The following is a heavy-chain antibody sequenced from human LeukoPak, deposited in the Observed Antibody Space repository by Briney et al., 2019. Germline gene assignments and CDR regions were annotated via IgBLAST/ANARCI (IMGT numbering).Heavy chain of an antibody. CDR2: ISGSGGST. V-gene: IGHV3-23*01. CDR3: AKGPVVTFDI. Sequence: PGGSLRLSCAPSGFTFSNYAMNLVRQAPGEGLEWVSGISGSGGSTYYADSVKGRFTISRDNSKKTLSLQMNSLRAEDTAVYYCAKGPVVTFDIWGQGTMVTVSS. J-gene: IGHJ3*02. CDR1: GFTFSNYA. D-gene: IGHD2-15*01.